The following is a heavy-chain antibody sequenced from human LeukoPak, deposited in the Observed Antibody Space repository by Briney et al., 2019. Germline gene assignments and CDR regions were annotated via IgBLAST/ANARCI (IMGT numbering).Heavy chain of an antibody. CDR1: GGSISSYY. Sequence: SETLSPTCTVSGGSISSYYWSWIRQPAGKGLEWIGRIYTSGSTNYNPSLKSRVTMSVDTSKNQFSLKLSSVTAADTAVYYCARARVDSSEPYYYYYMDVWGKGTTVTISS. CDR3: ARARVDSSEPYYYYYMDV. CDR2: IYTSGST. J-gene: IGHJ6*03. D-gene: IGHD6-19*01. V-gene: IGHV4-4*07.